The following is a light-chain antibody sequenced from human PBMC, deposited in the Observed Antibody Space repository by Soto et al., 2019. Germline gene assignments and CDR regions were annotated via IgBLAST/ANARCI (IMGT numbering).Light chain of an antibody. CDR1: SSNIAAGFD. CDR3: QSYDGSLNAYV. CDR2: GNN. V-gene: IGLV1-40*01. J-gene: IGLJ1*01. Sequence: QSALTQPPSVSGAPGQRVTISCTGSSSNIAAGFDVNWYHQVPGTAPILLVFGNNNRPSGVPDRFSASRSGTPASLAITGLQAVDEADYYCQSYDGSLNAYVFGTGTKVTVL.